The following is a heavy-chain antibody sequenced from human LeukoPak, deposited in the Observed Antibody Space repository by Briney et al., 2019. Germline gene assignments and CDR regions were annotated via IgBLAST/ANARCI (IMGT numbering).Heavy chain of an antibody. CDR2: IYYSGTT. D-gene: IGHD3-22*01. J-gene: IGHJ4*02. CDR1: GGSISSGNYY. Sequence: PSQTLSLTCTVSGGSISSGNYYWSWIRQHPGKGLEWIGYIYYSGTTYYNPSLKSRVTISIDSSKNQFSLNLSSVTAADTAVYYCARLQMRGSGYYYGVDYWGQGTLVTVSS. CDR3: ARLQMRGSGYYYGVDY. V-gene: IGHV4-31*03.